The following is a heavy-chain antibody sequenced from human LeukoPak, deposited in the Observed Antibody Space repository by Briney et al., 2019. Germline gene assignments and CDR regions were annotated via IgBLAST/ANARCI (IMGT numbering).Heavy chain of an antibody. Sequence: ASVRVSCKASGYTFTSHGISWVRHAPGQGLEWMGWISGYNGDTKFAQKFQGRVTMTTDTSTSTAYMELRSLRSDDTAVYYCGRESGFRYGYAFNIWGQGTVVTVSS. V-gene: IGHV1-18*01. J-gene: IGHJ3*02. CDR3: GRESGFRYGYAFNI. CDR2: ISGYNGDT. D-gene: IGHD5-18*01. CDR1: GYTFTSHG.